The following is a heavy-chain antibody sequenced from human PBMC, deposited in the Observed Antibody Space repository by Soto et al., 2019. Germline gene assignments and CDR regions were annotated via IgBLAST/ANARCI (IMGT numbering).Heavy chain of an antibody. J-gene: IGHJ4*02. CDR1: GFTFSSYE. Sequence: GGSLRLSCAASGFTFSSYEMNWVRQAPGKGLEWVSYISSSGSTIYYADSVKGRFTISRDNAKNSLYLQMNSLRAEDTAVYYCARDTRIQLWSIFDYWGQGTPVTVSS. D-gene: IGHD5-18*01. V-gene: IGHV3-48*03. CDR2: ISSSGSTI. CDR3: ARDTRIQLWSIFDY.